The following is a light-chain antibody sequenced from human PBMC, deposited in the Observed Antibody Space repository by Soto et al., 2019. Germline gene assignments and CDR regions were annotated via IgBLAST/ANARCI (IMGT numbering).Light chain of an antibody. CDR1: SSNIGSNY. J-gene: IGLJ3*02. CDR3: GTWDSTLSAGV. V-gene: IGLV1-51*02. CDR2: ENN. Sequence: QSALTQPPSVSAAPGQKVTISCSGSSSNIGSNYVSWYQQLPGTDPKLLIYENNKRPSGISFRFSGSKFGTSATLGFTGFQTGDEADYYCGTWDSTLSAGVFGGGTQLTVL.